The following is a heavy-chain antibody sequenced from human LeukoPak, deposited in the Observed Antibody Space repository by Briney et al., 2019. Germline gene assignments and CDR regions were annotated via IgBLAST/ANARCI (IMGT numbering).Heavy chain of an antibody. CDR3: ARENLAAAADY. J-gene: IGHJ4*02. V-gene: IGHV3-74*01. CDR2: IRGDGSMT. Sequence: GGSLRLSCAASGFTLSSYWMHWVRQAPGKGLVWVSRIRGDGSMTNYADSVKGRFTISRDNAKNTLYLQMNSLRLEDTAVYYCARENLAAAADYWGQGTVVTVSS. D-gene: IGHD6-25*01. CDR1: GFTLSSYW.